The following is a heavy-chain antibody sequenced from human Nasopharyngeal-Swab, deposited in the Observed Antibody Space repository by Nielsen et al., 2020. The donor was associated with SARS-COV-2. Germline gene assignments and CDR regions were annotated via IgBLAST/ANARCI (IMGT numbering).Heavy chain of an antibody. CDR1: GFTFDTFG. CDR3: AKGGVSVYGDSYYFDF. D-gene: IGHD4-17*01. V-gene: IGHV3-23*01. J-gene: IGHJ4*02. CDR2: ISGSGSGP. Sequence: GESLKISCAASGFTFDTFGMTWVRQAPGKGLEWVSRISGSGSGPYYAASVKGRFTISRDNSKNTLYLQMNSLRADDTAVYYCAKGGVSVYGDSYYFDFWGQGTLVTVSS.